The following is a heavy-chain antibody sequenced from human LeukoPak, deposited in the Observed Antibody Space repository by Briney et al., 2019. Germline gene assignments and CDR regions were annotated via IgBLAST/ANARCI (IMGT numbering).Heavy chain of an antibody. CDR1: GFDFSSNW. Sequence: GGCLRLASAASGFDFSSNWMHWVRHAPGQGLVWVSRIKGDGISTNYADSVKGRFTISRDRSESTLYLQMNGLRADDTAVYYCVRAAPRDCSPASCSLFDTWGQGTLVTVSS. V-gene: IGHV3-74*01. D-gene: IGHD2-2*01. CDR3: VRAAPRDCSPASCSLFDT. J-gene: IGHJ4*02. CDR2: IKGDGIST.